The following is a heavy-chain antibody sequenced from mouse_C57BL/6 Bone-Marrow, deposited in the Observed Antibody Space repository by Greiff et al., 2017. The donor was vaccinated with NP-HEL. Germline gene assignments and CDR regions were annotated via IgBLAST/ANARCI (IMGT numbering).Heavy chain of an antibody. V-gene: IGHV1-39*01. CDR2: INPNYGTT. Sequence: EVKLVESGPELVKPGASVKISCKASGYSFTDYNMNWVKQSNGKSLEWIGVINPNYGTTSYKQKFKGKATLTVDQSSSTAYMQLNSLTSEDSAVYDCARRGDYDGSWFAYWGQGTLVTVSA. CDR3: ARRGDYDGSWFAY. J-gene: IGHJ3*01. D-gene: IGHD2-4*01. CDR1: GYSFTDYN.